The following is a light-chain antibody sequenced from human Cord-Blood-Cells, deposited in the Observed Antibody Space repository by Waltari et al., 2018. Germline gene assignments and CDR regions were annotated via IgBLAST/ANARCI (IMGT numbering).Light chain of an antibody. Sequence: DIQMTQSPSPLSASVGDKVPITCRARQSIGSCLNWYQQKPGKAPTLLIYAGASLQSGGPSRFSSSGSWTDVTLTISSLQPDDFATDYCRQSYSTPPYTFGQGTKLEIK. CDR1: QSIGSC. J-gene: IGKJ2*01. CDR2: AGA. CDR3: RQSYSTPPYT. V-gene: IGKV1-39*01.